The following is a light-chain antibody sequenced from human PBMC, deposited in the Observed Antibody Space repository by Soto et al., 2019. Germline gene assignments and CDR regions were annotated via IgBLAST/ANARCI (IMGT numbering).Light chain of an antibody. V-gene: IGLV2-14*01. CDR1: SSDVGDYNY. CDR2: DVS. J-gene: IGLJ2*01. Sequence: QSALTQPASVSGSPGQSITISCTGTSSDVGDYNYVSWYQQHPGKVPKLVLYDVSNRPSGSSNRFSGSKSGNTASLTISGLQAEDEADYYCSSYSSRSTVVFGGGTKLIVL. CDR3: SSYSSRSTVV.